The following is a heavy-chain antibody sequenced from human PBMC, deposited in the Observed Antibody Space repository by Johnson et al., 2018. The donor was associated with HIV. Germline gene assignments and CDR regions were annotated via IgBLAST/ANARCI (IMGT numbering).Heavy chain of an antibody. CDR2: IYSGGST. D-gene: IGHD2-21*01. CDR1: GFTVSSNY. J-gene: IGHJ3*02. CDR3: ASRPGGDFCSGDCFDAFDI. Sequence: EVQLVESGGGLIQPGGSLRLSCAASGFTVSSNYMSWVRQAPGKGLEWVSVIYSGGSTYQADSVKGRFTISRDNSKNTLYLQMNSLRAEATAVYYCASRPGGDFCSGDCFDAFDIWGQGTMVTVSS. V-gene: IGHV3-53*01.